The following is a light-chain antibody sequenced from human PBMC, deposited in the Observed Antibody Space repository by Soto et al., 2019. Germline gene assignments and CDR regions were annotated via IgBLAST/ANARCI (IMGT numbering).Light chain of an antibody. V-gene: IGKV3-20*01. J-gene: IGKJ4*01. CDR2: GAS. Sequence: EIVLTQSPGTLSLSPGERATLSCRASQSVSSSYLAWYQHKPDQAPRLLIYGASSRATGIPDRFSRSGSGKDFTITISRLEPEDFAVYYCQQYDSTPLTFGGVTKGEIK. CDR1: QSVSSSY. CDR3: QQYDSTPLT.